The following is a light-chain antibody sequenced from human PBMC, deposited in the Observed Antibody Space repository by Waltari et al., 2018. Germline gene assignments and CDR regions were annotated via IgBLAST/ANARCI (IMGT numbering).Light chain of an antibody. CDR3: TSYRSTNTRVI. CDR2: DVS. V-gene: IGLV2-14*03. CDR1: NGHVAGYYY. Sequence: QSALTQPASVSGSPGHSFTISCTGINGHVAGYYYVSWYQQYPGKAPKLLIYDVSHRPSGVSSRFSASKSGNTASLTISGLQTEDEADYYCTSYRSTNTRVIFGGGTKLAVL. J-gene: IGLJ2*01.